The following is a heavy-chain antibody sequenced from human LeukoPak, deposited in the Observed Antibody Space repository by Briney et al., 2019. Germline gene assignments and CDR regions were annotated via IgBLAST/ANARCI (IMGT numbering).Heavy chain of an antibody. D-gene: IGHD3-9*01. CDR1: GGSISSGGYY. CDR3: ARVVTGYDILTGYYTGGFDY. J-gene: IGHJ4*02. Sequence: PSETLSLTCTVSGGSISSGGYYWSWIRQHPGKGLEWIGYIYYSGSTYYNPSLKSRATISVDTSKNQFSLKLSSVTAADTAVYYCARVVTGYDILTGYYTGGFDYWGQGTLVTVSS. CDR2: IYYSGST. V-gene: IGHV4-31*03.